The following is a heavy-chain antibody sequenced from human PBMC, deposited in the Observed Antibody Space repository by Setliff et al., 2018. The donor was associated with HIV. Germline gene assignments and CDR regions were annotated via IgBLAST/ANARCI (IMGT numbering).Heavy chain of an antibody. Sequence: HPGGSLRLSCAASGFTFSSYWMHWVRQAPGKGLVWVFGMNTDGSSTRYADSVKGRFTISRDNAKNMLYLQMNSLSADDTAVYYCATGPLGGYCSGGSCYYHYYYYGMDVWGQGTTVTVSS. D-gene: IGHD2-15*01. V-gene: IGHV3-74*01. CDR2: MNTDGSST. J-gene: IGHJ6*02. CDR3: ATGPLGGYCSGGSCYYHYYYYGMDV. CDR1: GFTFSSYW.